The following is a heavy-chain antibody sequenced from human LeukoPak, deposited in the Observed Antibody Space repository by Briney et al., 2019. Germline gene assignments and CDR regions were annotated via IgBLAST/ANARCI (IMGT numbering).Heavy chain of an antibody. CDR3: ALGAPYGSSSAEYFQH. CDR1: GGTFSSYA. D-gene: IGHD6-13*01. V-gene: IGHV1-69*13. Sequence: ASVKVSCKASGGTFSSYAISWVRQAPGQGLEWMGGIIPIFGTANYAQKFQGRVTITADESTSTAYMELSSLRSEDTAVYYCALGAPYGSSSAEYFQHWGQGTLVTVSS. J-gene: IGHJ1*01. CDR2: IIPIFGTA.